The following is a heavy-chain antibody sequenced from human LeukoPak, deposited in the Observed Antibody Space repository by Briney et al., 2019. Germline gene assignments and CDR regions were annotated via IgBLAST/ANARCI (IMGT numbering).Heavy chain of an antibody. CDR2: INHSGST. Sequence: SETLSLTCAVYGGSFSGYYWSWIRQPPGKGLEWIGEINHSGSTNYNPSLKSRVTISVDTSKNQFSLKLSSVTAADTAVYYCARSKDILTGYCFDYWGQGTLVTVSS. D-gene: IGHD3-9*01. J-gene: IGHJ4*02. V-gene: IGHV4-34*01. CDR3: ARSKDILTGYCFDY. CDR1: GGSFSGYY.